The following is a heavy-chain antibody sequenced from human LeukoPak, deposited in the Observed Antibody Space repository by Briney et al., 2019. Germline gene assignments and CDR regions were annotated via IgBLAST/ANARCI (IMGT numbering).Heavy chain of an antibody. D-gene: IGHD6-19*01. CDR1: GFTFSSYG. CDR2: IRSDGSDK. CDR3: AKSQVTGWYDFDY. V-gene: IGHV3-30*02. Sequence: GGSLRLSCAASGFTFSSYGMNWVRQAPGKGLEWVASIRSDGSDKKYADSVKGQFTISRDNSKSTLNLQMNSLRPEDTAVYYCAKSQVTGWYDFDYWGQGTLVIVFS. J-gene: IGHJ4*02.